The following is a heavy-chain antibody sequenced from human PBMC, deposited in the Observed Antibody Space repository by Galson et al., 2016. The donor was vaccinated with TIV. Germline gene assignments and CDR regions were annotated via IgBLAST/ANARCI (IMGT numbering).Heavy chain of an antibody. CDR2: TFYRSKWYN. D-gene: IGHD3-16*01. J-gene: IGHJ4*02. CDR1: GDSVSSNSAA. CDR3: ARATPSVFGIIMTLDS. Sequence: CAISGDSVSSNSAAWNWIRQSPSRGLEWLGRTFYRSKWYNDYAPSMKSRITINPDTSKNQFSLQLNSVTPEDTAVYYCARATPSVFGIIMTLDSWGQGTLVTVSS. V-gene: IGHV6-1*01.